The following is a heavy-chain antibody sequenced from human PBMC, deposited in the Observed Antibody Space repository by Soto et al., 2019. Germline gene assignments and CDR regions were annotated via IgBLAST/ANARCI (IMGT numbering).Heavy chain of an antibody. D-gene: IGHD6-13*01. CDR2: IYYSGST. Sequence: SETLSLTCTVSGGSISSGGYYLRWIRPHPGKGLEWIGYIYYSGSTYYNPSLKSRVTISVDTSKNQFSLKLSSVTAADTAVYYCARAEAAAGQGTYYYYGMDVWGQGTTVTVSS. V-gene: IGHV4-31*03. CDR3: ARAEAAAGQGTYYYYGMDV. J-gene: IGHJ6*02. CDR1: GGSISSGGYY.